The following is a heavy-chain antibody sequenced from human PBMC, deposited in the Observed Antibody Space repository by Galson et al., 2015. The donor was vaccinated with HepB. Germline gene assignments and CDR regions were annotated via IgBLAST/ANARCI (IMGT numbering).Heavy chain of an antibody. CDR3: AGGVIHSVGGSVVPAATAGEYSSSSAVGTKVLYYYYMDV. D-gene: IGHD6-6*01. V-gene: IGHV1-18*01. CDR1: GYTFTSYG. Sequence: SVKVSCKASGYTFTSYGISWVRQAPGQGLEWMGWISAYNGNTNYAQKLQGRVTMTTDTSTSTAYMELRSLRSDDTAVYYCAGGVIHSVGGSVVPAATAGEYSSSSAVGTKVLYYYYMDVWGKGTTVTVSS. J-gene: IGHJ6*03. CDR2: ISAYNGNT.